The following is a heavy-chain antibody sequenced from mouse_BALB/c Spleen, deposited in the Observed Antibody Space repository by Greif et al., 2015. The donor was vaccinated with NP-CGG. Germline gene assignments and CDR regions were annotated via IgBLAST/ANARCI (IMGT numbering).Heavy chain of an antibody. J-gene: IGHJ4*01. CDR2: ISSGGSYT. CDR1: GFTFSSYA. V-gene: IGHV5-9-4*01. Sequence: EVKLMESGGGLVKPGGSLKLSCAASGFTFSSYAMSWVRQSPEKRLEWVAEISSGGSYTYYPDTVTGRFTISRDNSKNTLYLEMSSLRSEDTAMYYCARDYRYDGYAIDYWGQGTSVTVSS. D-gene: IGHD2-14*01. CDR3: ARDYRYDGYAIDY.